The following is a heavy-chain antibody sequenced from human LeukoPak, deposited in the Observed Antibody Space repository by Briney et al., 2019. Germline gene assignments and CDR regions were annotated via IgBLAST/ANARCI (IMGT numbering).Heavy chain of an antibody. D-gene: IGHD2/OR15-2a*01. CDR1: GFTFSDRW. V-gene: IGHV3-74*01. Sequence: GGSLRLSCVTSGFTFSDRWMHWVRQAPGKGLVWVSRISNDGRLASYADSVKGRFTIARDNAQNTVYLQMDSLRDEDTAVYYCARDFHSIDLWGQGTLVTVSS. CDR3: ARDFHSIDL. CDR2: ISNDGRLA. J-gene: IGHJ4*02.